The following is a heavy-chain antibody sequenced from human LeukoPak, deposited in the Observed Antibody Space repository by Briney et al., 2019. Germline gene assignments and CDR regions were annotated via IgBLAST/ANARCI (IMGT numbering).Heavy chain of an antibody. V-gene: IGHV3-48*03. CDR3: ARDRVDGSGQKLDGFDY. Sequence: QPGGSLRLSCTASGFTFRSYEMNWVRQAPGKGLEWVSYIRSDGSTIFYADSVKGRFTISRDNAKNSLYLQMNSLRAEDTAVYYCARDRVDGSGQKLDGFDYWGQGTLVIVSS. D-gene: IGHD3-22*01. CDR1: GFTFRSYE. J-gene: IGHJ4*02. CDR2: IRSDGSTI.